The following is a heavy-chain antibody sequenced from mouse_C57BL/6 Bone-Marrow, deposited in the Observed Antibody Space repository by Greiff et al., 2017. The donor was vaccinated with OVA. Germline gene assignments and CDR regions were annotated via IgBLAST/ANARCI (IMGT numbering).Heavy chain of an antibody. D-gene: IGHD1-1*01. Sequence: EVQVVESGGGLVKPGGSLKLSCAASGFTFSSYTMSWVRQTPEKRLEWVATISGGGGNTYYPDSVKGRFTISRDNAKNTLYLQMSSLRSEDTALYYCARRHITTVVAKGYWYFDVWGTGTTVTVSS. V-gene: IGHV5-9*01. CDR3: ARRHITTVVAKGYWYFDV. J-gene: IGHJ1*03. CDR2: ISGGGGNT. CDR1: GFTFSSYT.